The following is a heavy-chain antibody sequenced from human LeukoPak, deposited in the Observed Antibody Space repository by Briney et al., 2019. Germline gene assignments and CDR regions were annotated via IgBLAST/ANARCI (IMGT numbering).Heavy chain of an antibody. D-gene: IGHD3-22*01. CDR1: GFTLSSYW. CDR3: ARDHWHYDSSGYAN. V-gene: IGHV3-7*01. J-gene: IGHJ4*02. Sequence: PGGSLRLSCAASGFTLSSYWMSWVRLPPGKGLEWVANVKQDGSEKSYVDSVKGRFTISRDNAKNSLFLQMNSLRAEDTAVYYCARDHWHYDSSGYANWGQGTLVTVSS. CDR2: VKQDGSEK.